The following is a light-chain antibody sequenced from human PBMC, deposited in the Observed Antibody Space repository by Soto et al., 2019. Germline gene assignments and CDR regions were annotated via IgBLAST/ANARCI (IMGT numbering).Light chain of an antibody. CDR3: QHHNSYPQT. CDR1: QSIRYY. J-gene: IGKJ1*01. Sequence: DIPLTQSPPTLSASVGDRVTITCRASQSIRYYLAWYQQMPGKAPKLLIYGASSLQSGVPSRFSGSGSGTEFTLTISSLQPDDFATYFCQHHNSYPQTFGQGTKVEIK. CDR2: GAS. V-gene: IGKV1-5*01.